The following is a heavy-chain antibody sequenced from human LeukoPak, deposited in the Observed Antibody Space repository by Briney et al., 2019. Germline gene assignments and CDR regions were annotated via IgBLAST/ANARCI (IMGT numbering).Heavy chain of an antibody. V-gene: IGHV1-69*06. CDR2: IIPIFGTA. CDR1: GGTFSSYA. J-gene: IGHJ5*02. CDR3: ARGARYCSSTSCSNWFDP. D-gene: IGHD2-2*01. Sequence: SVKVSCKASGGTFSSYAISWVRQAPGQGLEWMGGIIPIFGTANYAQKFQGRVTITADKSTSTAYMELSSLRSEDTAVYYCARGARYCSSTSCSNWFDPWGQGTLVTVSS.